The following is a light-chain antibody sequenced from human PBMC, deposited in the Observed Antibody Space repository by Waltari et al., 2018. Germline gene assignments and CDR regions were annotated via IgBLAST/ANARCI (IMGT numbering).Light chain of an antibody. CDR2: WAS. Sequence: DIVLTQSPDSLSVSLGERATINCKSSQSRLYTSDKNNYLAWFQHKRGQPPKLLIHWASAREPGVPDRFSGSGSGTDFTLTISSLQAEDVAVYYCQQYYTTRLTFGGGTNVEIK. CDR3: QQYYTTRLT. V-gene: IGKV4-1*01. CDR1: QSRLYTSDKNNY. J-gene: IGKJ4*01.